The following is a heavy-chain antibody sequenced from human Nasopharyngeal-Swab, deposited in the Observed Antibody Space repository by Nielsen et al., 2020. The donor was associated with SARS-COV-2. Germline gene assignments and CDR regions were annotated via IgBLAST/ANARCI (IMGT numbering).Heavy chain of an antibody. CDR1: GFSLNRYA. CDR3: AKDYPELVGSSSLFDY. Sequence: GESLKISCAASGFSLNRYAMSWVRQAAGKGLEWVSGINAPGGTYYGDSVKGRFTISKANSQNTLYLQMNRLRADDTAIYYWAKDYPELVGSSSLFDYWGQGILVTVSS. D-gene: IGHD3-10*01. V-gene: IGHV3-23*01. J-gene: IGHJ4*02. CDR2: INAPGGT.